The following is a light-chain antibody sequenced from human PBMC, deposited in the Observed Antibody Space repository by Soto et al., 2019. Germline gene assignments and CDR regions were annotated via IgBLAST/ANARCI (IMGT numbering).Light chain of an antibody. V-gene: IGKV1-39*01. Sequence: DIQMTQSPSSLSASVRDTVTITCRASQNIGSYLNWYQQKPGKAPTLLIYAASTLQSGVPSRFSGSGSGTDFNLTISSLNPEDFATYFCQQGYRICQTFGQGTKVEVK. J-gene: IGKJ1*01. CDR2: AAS. CDR3: QQGYRICQT. CDR1: QNIGSY.